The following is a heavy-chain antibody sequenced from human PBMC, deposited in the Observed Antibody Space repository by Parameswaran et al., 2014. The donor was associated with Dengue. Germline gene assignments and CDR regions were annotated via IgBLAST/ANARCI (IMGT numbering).Heavy chain of an antibody. CDR2: IDPSDSYT. CDR3: ARYSGSPRVYDY. J-gene: IGHJ4*02. Sequence: VRQMPGKGLEWMGRIDPSDSYTNYSPSFQGHVTISADKSISTAYLQWSSLKASDTAMYYCARYSGSPRVYDYWGQGTLVTVSS. V-gene: IGHV5-10-1*01. D-gene: IGHD1-26*01.